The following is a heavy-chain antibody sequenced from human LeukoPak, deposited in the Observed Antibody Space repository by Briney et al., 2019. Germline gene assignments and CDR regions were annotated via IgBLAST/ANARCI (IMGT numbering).Heavy chain of an antibody. J-gene: IGHJ4*02. Sequence: PGGSLRLSCAASGFTFSSYWMNWVRQAPGKGLEWVANIKQDGSEKYYVDSVKGRFTISRDNAKNSLYLQMNSLRAEDTAVYYCARENYNWNPDQGYKVFDYWGQGILVTVSS. CDR1: GFTFSSYW. V-gene: IGHV3-7*01. CDR2: IKQDGSEK. CDR3: ARENYNWNPDQGYKVFDY. D-gene: IGHD1-20*01.